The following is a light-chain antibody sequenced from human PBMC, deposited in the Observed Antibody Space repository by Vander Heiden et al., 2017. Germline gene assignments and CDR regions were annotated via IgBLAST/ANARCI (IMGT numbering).Light chain of an antibody. CDR3: MQALQTPFT. Sequence: DIVMTQSPLSLPVTPGEPASISCSSIQSLLHSNGYNYLDWYLQKPGQSPQLLIYLGSNRASGVPDRFSGSGAGTDFTLKISRVEAEDVGVYYCMQALQTPFTFGPGTKVDIK. J-gene: IGKJ3*01. CDR2: LGS. CDR1: QSLLHSNGYNY. V-gene: IGKV2-28*01.